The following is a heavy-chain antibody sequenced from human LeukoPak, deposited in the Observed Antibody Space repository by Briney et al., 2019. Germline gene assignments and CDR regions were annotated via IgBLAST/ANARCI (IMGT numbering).Heavy chain of an antibody. CDR3: ARSNQADDY. J-gene: IGHJ4*02. CDR1: GFTFSNYW. Sequence: GGPLRLSCAASGFTFSNYWMHWVRQVPGKGLVWVSRINPGGSSTTYADSVKGRFTISRDNAKNTLYLQMNSLRAEDTAVYYCARSNQADDYWGQGTLVTVSS. V-gene: IGHV3-74*01. CDR2: INPGGSST. D-gene: IGHD4-11*01.